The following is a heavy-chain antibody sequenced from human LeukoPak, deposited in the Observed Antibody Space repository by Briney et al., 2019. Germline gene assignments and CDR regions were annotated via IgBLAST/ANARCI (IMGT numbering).Heavy chain of an antibody. V-gene: IGHV3-48*04. CDR1: GFTFSLYS. CDR2: ISSSSSNI. D-gene: IGHD2-2*01. CDR3: AKEWYCSSTSCPGAFDI. J-gene: IGHJ3*02. Sequence: GGSLRLSCAASGFTFSLYSMNWVRQAPGKGLQWVSYISSSSSNIYYADSVKGRFTISRDNAKNSLYLQMNSLRAEDTALYYCAKEWYCSSTSCPGAFDIWGQGTMVTVSS.